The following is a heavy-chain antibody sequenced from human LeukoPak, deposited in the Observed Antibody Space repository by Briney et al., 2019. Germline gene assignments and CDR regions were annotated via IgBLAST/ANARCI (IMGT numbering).Heavy chain of an antibody. D-gene: IGHD6-13*01. J-gene: IGHJ5*02. Sequence: GGSLRLSCAASGFTFSSYGMHWVRQAPGKGLEWAAFIRYDGSDEYYPDSVKGRFTISRDNSKNTLYLQMNSLRAEDTAVYYCAKDPAGGTGSWGQGTLVTASS. V-gene: IGHV3-30*02. CDR2: IRYDGSDE. CDR1: GFTFSSYG. CDR3: AKDPAGGTGS.